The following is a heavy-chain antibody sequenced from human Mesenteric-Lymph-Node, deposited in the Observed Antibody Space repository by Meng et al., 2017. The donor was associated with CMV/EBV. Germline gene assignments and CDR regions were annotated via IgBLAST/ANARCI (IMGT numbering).Heavy chain of an antibody. CDR2: IYHSGST. D-gene: IGHD3-10*01. CDR1: GYSISSGYY. CDR3: VRDSYSYGSDSYNWFDP. Sequence: SETLSLTCTVSGYSISSGYYWGWIRQPPGKGLEWIGSIYHSGSTYYNPSLKSRLTMSVETSKNQFSLTLTSVTAADTAIYYCVRDSYSYGSDSYNWFDPWGQGTLVTVSS. J-gene: IGHJ5*02. V-gene: IGHV4-38-2*02.